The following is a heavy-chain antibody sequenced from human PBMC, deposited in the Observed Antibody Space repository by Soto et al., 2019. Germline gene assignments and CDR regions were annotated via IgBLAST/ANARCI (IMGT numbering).Heavy chain of an antibody. J-gene: IGHJ4*02. CDR2: ISYDGSNK. CDR3: ARDLSSGPYFDY. Sequence: QVQLVESGGGVVQPGRSLRLSCAASGFTFSSYAMHWVRQAPGKGLEWVAVISYDGSNKYYADSVKGRFTISRDNSKNTLYLQMNSLRAEDTAVYYCARDLSSGPYFDYWGQGTLVTVSS. V-gene: IGHV3-30-3*01. D-gene: IGHD2-15*01. CDR1: GFTFSSYA.